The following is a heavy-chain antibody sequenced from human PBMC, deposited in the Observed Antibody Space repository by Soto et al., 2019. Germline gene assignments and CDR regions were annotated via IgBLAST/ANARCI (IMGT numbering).Heavy chain of an antibody. J-gene: IGHJ4*02. D-gene: IGHD3-10*01. V-gene: IGHV1-18*03. CDR1: GYTFTSYG. CDR2: ISAYNGNT. Sequence: QVQLVQSGAEVKKPGASVKVSCKASGYTFTSYGISWVRQAPGQGLQWMGWISAYNGNTNYAQKLQGRDTMTTDTTTSTGHMEVRSLRSDDMVVCYWAREYYSGSGPCYWGQGTLVTVAS. CDR3: AREYYSGSGPCY.